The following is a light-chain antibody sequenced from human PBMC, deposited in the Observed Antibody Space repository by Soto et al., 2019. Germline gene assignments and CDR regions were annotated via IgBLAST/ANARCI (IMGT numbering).Light chain of an antibody. CDR3: QQSSDTLIT. J-gene: IGKJ4*01. CDR1: QNIRNF. Sequence: DIQMTQSPSSLSASVGDTISITCRARQNIRNFLNWYQWRPGQGPRLRIYTSSTLQSGVPSRFGGAGSGTEFTLPISSLQPEDFATYFCQQSSDTLITFGGGTKVEI. CDR2: TSS. V-gene: IGKV1-39*01.